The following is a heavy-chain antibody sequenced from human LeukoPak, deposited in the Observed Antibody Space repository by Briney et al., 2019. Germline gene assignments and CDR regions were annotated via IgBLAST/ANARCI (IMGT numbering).Heavy chain of an antibody. CDR3: ARHDGYCSGGSCRNWFDA. Sequence: GESLKISCKGSGYSFISYWISWVRQMPGKGLEWMGRIAPGDSYIRYSPSFQGHVTISADKSITTAYLQWSSLKASDTAMYYCARHDGYCSGGSCRNWFDAGSQGSPVTV. J-gene: IGHJ5*02. CDR2: IAPGDSYI. D-gene: IGHD2-15*01. CDR1: GYSFISYW. V-gene: IGHV5-10-1*01.